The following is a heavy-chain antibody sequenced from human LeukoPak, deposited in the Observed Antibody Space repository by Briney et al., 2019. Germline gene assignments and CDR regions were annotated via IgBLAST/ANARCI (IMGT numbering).Heavy chain of an antibody. CDR1: GYTFTVYY. CDR2: INPDSGGT. D-gene: IGHD3-16*01. V-gene: IGHV1-2*02. Sequence: ASVTVSLKASGYTFTVYYVHWVRQAPGQGLEWMGWINPDSGGTNYAQKFQGRVTMTRDTSISTAYMELSRLRSDDTAVYYCARANFWGVTGYYYYMDVWGKGTTVTVSS. CDR3: ARANFWGVTGYYYYMDV. J-gene: IGHJ6*03.